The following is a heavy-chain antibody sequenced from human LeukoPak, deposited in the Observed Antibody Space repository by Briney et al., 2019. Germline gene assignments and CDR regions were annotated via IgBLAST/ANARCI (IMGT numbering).Heavy chain of an antibody. V-gene: IGHV3-21*01. J-gene: IGHJ4*02. CDR2: ISSSSSYI. Sequence: GGSLRLSCAASGFTFRSYSMNWVRQAPGKGLEWVSSISSSSSYIYYADSVKGRFTISRDNAKNSLYLQMNSLRAEDTAVYYCATPGGGIAVAGLDYWGQGTLVTVSS. CDR3: ATPGGGIAVAGLDY. CDR1: GFTFRSYS. D-gene: IGHD6-19*01.